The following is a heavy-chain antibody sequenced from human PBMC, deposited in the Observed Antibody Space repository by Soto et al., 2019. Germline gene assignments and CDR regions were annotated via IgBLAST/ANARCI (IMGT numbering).Heavy chain of an antibody. CDR1: GGSISSSSYY. J-gene: IGHJ4*02. V-gene: IGHV4-39*01. CDR3: ARHTPAISISDH. D-gene: IGHD2-15*01. CDR2: IYYSGST. Sequence: SESLSLTCTVSGGSISSSSYYWGWIRQPPGKGLEWIGSIYYSGSTYYNPSLKSRVTISVDTSRNQFSLKLSSVTAADTAVYYCARHTPAISISDHWGQGTLVTVSS.